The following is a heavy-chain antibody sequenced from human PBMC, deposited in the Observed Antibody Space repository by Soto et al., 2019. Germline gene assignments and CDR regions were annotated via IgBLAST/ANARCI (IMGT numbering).Heavy chain of an antibody. CDR1: GGSISSSY. CDR3: ASGKLYYDILTGYYERDYYGMYV. J-gene: IGHJ6*02. CDR2: IYDSGST. V-gene: IGHV4-59*08. D-gene: IGHD3-9*01. Sequence: PSETLSLTCTVSGGSISSSYWSWIRQPPGKGLEWIGYIYDSGSTYYNSSLKSRVTMSVDTSKNQFSLKLNSVTAADTAVYYCASGKLYYDILTGYYERDYYGMYVWGQGTTVTVSS.